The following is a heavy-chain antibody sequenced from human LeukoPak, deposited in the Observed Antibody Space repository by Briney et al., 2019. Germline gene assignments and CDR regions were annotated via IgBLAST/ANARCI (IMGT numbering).Heavy chain of an antibody. CDR3: AKEWVDTAMWYFDL. D-gene: IGHD5-18*01. CDR1: GFTFDDYG. Sequence: GGSLRLSCAASGFTFDDYGMSWVRQAPGKGLEWVSGINWNGGNTGYADSVKGRFTISRDNAKNTLSLQMNSLRAEDTAVYYCAKEWVDTAMWYFDLWGRGTLVTVSS. J-gene: IGHJ2*01. V-gene: IGHV3-20*04. CDR2: INWNGGNT.